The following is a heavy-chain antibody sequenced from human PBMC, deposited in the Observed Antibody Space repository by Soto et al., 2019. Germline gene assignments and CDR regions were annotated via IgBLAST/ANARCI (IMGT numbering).Heavy chain of an antibody. J-gene: IGHJ5*02. CDR3: ARVGCRGSSCVTGSDP. D-gene: IGHD2-15*01. Sequence: EVQLVESGGGLVQPGGSLRLSCAASGFTFSSYSMNWVRQAPGKGLEWVAYISSSSTTKYYADSVKGRFTISRDNAKNSLILQMNRLRAEDTAVDYYARVGCRGSSCVTGSDPWGQGTLVTVSS. CDR2: ISSSSTTK. V-gene: IGHV3-48*01. CDR1: GFTFSSYS.